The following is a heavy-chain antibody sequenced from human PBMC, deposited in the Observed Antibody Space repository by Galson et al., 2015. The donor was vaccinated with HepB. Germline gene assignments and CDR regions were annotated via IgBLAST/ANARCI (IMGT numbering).Heavy chain of an antibody. CDR1: GSSFSSYT. Sequence: SLRLSCAVSGSSFSSYTMHWVRQAPGKGLEWVAVMSNDGRNEYYAASVKGRFTISRDNSKNTLFLQMNRLRVEDTAVYYCARDPNSNHEVLDYWGQGTLVIVSS. CDR2: MSNDGRNE. D-gene: IGHD4-11*01. V-gene: IGHV3-30*04. J-gene: IGHJ4*02. CDR3: ARDPNSNHEVLDY.